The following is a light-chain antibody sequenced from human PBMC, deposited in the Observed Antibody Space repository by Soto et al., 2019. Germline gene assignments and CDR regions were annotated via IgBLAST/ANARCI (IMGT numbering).Light chain of an antibody. Sequence: QSALTQPTSVSGSPGQSITISYTGTSSDVGTYNYVSWYQQHPGKSPKLMIYEVTNRPSGVSNRFSGSKSGNTASLTISGLQTEDEAHYYCSSYTSTTTLVFGGGTKLTVL. CDR1: SSDVGTYNY. CDR3: SSYTSTTTLV. J-gene: IGLJ2*01. CDR2: EVT. V-gene: IGLV2-14*01.